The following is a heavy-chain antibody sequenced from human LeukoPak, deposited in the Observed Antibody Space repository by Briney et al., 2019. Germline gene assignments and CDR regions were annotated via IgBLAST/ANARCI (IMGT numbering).Heavy chain of an antibody. V-gene: IGHV4-59*11. CDR2: IYYSGST. CDR3: ARDQVSHNYDFWSGLYYYYYMDV. CDR1: GGSISSHY. D-gene: IGHD3-3*01. Sequence: SETLSLTCTVSGGSISSHYWSWIRQPPGKGLEWIGYIYYSGSTNYNPSLKSRVTISVDTSKNQFSLKLSSVTAADTAVYYCARDQVSHNYDFWSGLYYYYYMDVWGKGTTVTVSS. J-gene: IGHJ6*03.